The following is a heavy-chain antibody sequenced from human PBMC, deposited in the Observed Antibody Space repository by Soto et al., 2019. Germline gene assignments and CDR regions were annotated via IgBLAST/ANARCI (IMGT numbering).Heavy chain of an antibody. CDR3: ARAPRYYGSGSIWFDP. D-gene: IGHD3-10*01. CDR1: GGSFSGYY. J-gene: IGHJ5*02. Sequence: SETLSLTCAVYGGSFSGYYWSWIRQPPGKGLEWIGEINHSGSTNYNPSLKSRVTISVDTSKNKFSLKLSSVTAADTAVYYCARAPRYYGSGSIWFDPWGQGTLVTVSS. V-gene: IGHV4-34*01. CDR2: INHSGST.